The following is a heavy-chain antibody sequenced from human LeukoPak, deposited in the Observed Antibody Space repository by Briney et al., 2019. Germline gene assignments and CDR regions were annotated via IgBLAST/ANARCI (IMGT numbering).Heavy chain of an antibody. CDR1: GGSISSYY. J-gene: IGHJ6*03. V-gene: IGHV4-59*01. CDR2: IYYSGST. CDR3: ARSDVYYYYMDV. Sequence: SETLSLTCTVSGGSISSYYWSWIRQPPGKGLEWIGYIYYSGSTNYNPSLKRRVTISVDTSKNQFSLKLSSVTAADTAVYYCARSDVYYYYMDVWGKGTTVTVSS. D-gene: IGHD2-21*02.